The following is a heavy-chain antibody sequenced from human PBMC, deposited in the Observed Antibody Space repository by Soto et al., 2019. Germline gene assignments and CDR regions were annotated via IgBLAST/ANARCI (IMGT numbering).Heavy chain of an antibody. V-gene: IGHV4-39*01. CDR2: IYYSGST. CDR3: ARLTYGGNSYYYYGMDV. CDR1: GSSISSSSYY. D-gene: IGHD4-17*01. Sequence: SETLSLTCTVSGSSISSSSYYWGWIRQPPGTGLERLGSIYYSGSTSYIPSLKRLVTTSADTSKILFSLKLSSVTAAATAVYSCARLTYGGNSYYYYGMDVWGQGTTVTGSS. J-gene: IGHJ6*02.